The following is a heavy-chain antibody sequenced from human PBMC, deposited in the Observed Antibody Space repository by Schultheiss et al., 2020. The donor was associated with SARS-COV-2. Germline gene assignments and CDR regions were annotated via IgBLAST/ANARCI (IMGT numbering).Heavy chain of an antibody. CDR3: ARVGSSWYGGYYYYYYGMDV. Sequence: GGSLRLSCAASGFTVSSNYMSWVRQAPGKGLEWVSVIYSGGSTYYADSVKGRFTISRDNSKNTLYLQMNSLRAEDTAVYYCARVGSSWYGGYYYYYYGMDVWGQGTTVTVSS. D-gene: IGHD6-13*01. J-gene: IGHJ6*02. CDR1: GFTVSSNY. V-gene: IGHV3-53*01. CDR2: IYSGGST.